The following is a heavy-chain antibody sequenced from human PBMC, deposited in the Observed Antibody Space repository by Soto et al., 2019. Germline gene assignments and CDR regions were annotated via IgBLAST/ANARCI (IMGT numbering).Heavy chain of an antibody. Sequence: SETLSLTCAVYGGSFSGYYWSWIRQPPGKGLEWIGEINHSGSTNYNPSLKSRVTISVDTSKNQFSLKLSSVTAADTAVYYCARGRYSSSWYVLDYWGHGTLVTVSS. D-gene: IGHD6-13*01. V-gene: IGHV4-34*01. CDR2: INHSGST. CDR1: GGSFSGYY. CDR3: ARGRYSSSWYVLDY. J-gene: IGHJ4*01.